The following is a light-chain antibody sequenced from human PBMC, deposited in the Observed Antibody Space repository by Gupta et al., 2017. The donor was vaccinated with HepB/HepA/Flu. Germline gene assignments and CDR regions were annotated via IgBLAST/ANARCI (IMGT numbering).Light chain of an antibody. CDR1: QSVLYSSNNKNY. Sequence: DIVMTQSPDSLAVSLGERANINCKSSQSVLYSSNNKNYLAWYQQKPGQPPKLLLYWASTRESGVPDRFTGSGSGTDFTLTVSSLRADDVAVYYCQQYYTSPLTFGGGTKVEIK. V-gene: IGKV4-1*01. J-gene: IGKJ4*01. CDR3: QQYYTSPLT. CDR2: WAS.